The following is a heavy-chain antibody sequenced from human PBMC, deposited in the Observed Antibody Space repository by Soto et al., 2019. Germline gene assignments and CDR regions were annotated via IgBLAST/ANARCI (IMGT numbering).Heavy chain of an antibody. V-gene: IGHV1-18*01. CDR1: GYTFSDYA. CDR2: ISACTRNT. Sequence: QVQLVQSEDEVKKPGASVRVSCQASGYTFSDYAISWVRQAPGQGLEWMGWISACTRNTDQAHNFQGRLIMTLDTSTNTAYMELRSLRSDDTAVYYCVRCYCSVGSCYACWHFDLWGRGTLVTVSS. J-gene: IGHJ2*01. D-gene: IGHD2-15*01. CDR3: VRCYCSVGSCYACWHFDL.